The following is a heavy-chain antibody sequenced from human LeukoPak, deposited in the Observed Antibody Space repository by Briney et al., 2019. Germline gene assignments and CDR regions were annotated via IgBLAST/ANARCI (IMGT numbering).Heavy chain of an antibody. V-gene: IGHV1-18*01. D-gene: IGHD4-17*01. CDR1: GYTFTSYG. CDR2: ISAYNGNT. J-gene: IGHJ4*02. CDR3: ARSRHGDYVDY. Sequence: ASVKVSCKASGYTFTSYGISWVRQAPGQGLEWMGLISAYNGNTNYAQKLQGRVTMTTDTYTSTAYMELRSLRSDDTAVYYCARSRHGDYVDYWGQGTLVTVSS.